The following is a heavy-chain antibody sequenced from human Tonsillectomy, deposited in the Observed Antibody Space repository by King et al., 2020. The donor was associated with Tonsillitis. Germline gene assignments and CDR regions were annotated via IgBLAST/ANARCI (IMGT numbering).Heavy chain of an antibody. D-gene: IGHD1-26*01. CDR1: GYTFTYYG. V-gene: IGHV1-18*01. CDR2: ISAYNGNT. J-gene: IGHJ4*02. Sequence: VQLVESGAEVKKPGASVKVSCKASGYTFTYYGISWVRQAPGQGLEWMGWISAYNGNTKSAQKVQDRVTMTTDTSTSTAYMELRSLRSDDTAVYYCARDEIVRVNHTYTFDLWGQGTLVTVSS. CDR3: ARDEIVRVNHTYTFDL.